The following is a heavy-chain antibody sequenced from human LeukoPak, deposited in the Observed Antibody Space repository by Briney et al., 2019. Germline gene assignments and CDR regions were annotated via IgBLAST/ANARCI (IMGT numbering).Heavy chain of an antibody. J-gene: IGHJ4*02. CDR3: ARVRYCSSTSCYFADY. D-gene: IGHD2-2*01. Sequence: GGSLRLSCAASGFTFSNYWMTWVLQAPGKGLEWVANIKQDGSEKYYVDSVKGRFTISRDNAKNSLYLQMNSLRAEDTAVYYCARVRYCSSTSCYFADYWGQGTLVTVSS. CDR2: IKQDGSEK. V-gene: IGHV3-7*04. CDR1: GFTFSNYW.